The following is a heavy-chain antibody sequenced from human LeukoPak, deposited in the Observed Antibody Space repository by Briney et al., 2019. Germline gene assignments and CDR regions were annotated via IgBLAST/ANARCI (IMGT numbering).Heavy chain of an antibody. CDR2: IYPGDSDT. Sequence: GESLKISCNGSGYSFTSYWIGWVRQMPVKGLEWMGIIYPGDSDTRYSPSFQGQVTISADKSISTAYLQWSSLKASDTAMYYCARTMGAYGSGNFFDYWGQGTLVTVSS. J-gene: IGHJ4*02. CDR1: GYSFTSYW. CDR3: ARTMGAYGSGNFFDY. D-gene: IGHD3-10*01. V-gene: IGHV5-51*01.